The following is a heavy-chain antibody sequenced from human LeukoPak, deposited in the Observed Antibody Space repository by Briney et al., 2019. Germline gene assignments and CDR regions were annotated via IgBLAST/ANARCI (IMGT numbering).Heavy chain of an antibody. Sequence: SETLSLTCTVSGGSISSSPYFWGWIRQPPGKGLEWIGSIYYSGSTHYNPSLKNRITISVDTSRNQFALKLSSLTAADTAVYYCARDRRHYYDSSGYSNYYYGMDVWGQGTTVTVSS. CDR3: ARDRRHYYDSSGYSNYYYGMDV. D-gene: IGHD3-22*01. J-gene: IGHJ6*02. V-gene: IGHV4-39*06. CDR1: GGSISSSPYF. CDR2: IYYSGST.